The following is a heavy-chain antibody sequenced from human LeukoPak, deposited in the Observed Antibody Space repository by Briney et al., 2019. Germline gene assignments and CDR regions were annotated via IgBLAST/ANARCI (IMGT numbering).Heavy chain of an antibody. CDR3: ARPYDISTGYPYSGAFDI. V-gene: IGHV5-51*01. CDR2: IYPGDSDT. D-gene: IGHD3-9*01. J-gene: IGHJ3*02. Sequence: GESLKISCKGSGYSFTSYWIGWVRQMPGKGLEWMGIIYPGDSDTRYSPSFQGQVTISADKSISTAYLQWSSLKASDTAMYYCARPYDISTGYPYSGAFDIWGQGTMVTVSS. CDR1: GYSFTSYW.